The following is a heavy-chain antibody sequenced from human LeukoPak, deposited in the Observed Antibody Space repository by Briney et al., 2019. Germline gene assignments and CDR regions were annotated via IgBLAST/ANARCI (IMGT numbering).Heavy chain of an antibody. V-gene: IGHV4-59*08. J-gene: IGHJ5*02. Sequence: SETLSLTCTVSGASVSSDYWSWIRQSPGKGLEWIGYIYHSGHTMSNPSLKSRVSLSLDTSNSQFSLKLSSVTAADTAVYYCARHPFQYPFDHWGQGTVVSVSS. D-gene: IGHD4-4*01. CDR3: ARHPFQYPFDH. CDR1: GASVSSDY. CDR2: IYHSGHT.